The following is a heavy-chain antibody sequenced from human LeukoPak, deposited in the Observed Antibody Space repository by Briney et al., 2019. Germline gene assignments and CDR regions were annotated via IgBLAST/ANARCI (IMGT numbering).Heavy chain of an antibody. V-gene: IGHV1-18*04. CDR2: ISAYNGNT. CDR1: GYTFTGYY. CDR3: ARGGLYCSSTSCYAFRYYYYYMDV. Sequence: ASVKVSCKASGYTFTGYYMHWVRQAPGQGLEWMGWISAYNGNTNYAQKLQGRVTMTTDTSTSTAYMELRSLRSDDTAVYYCARGGLYCSSTSCYAFRYYYYYMDVWGKGTTVTVSS. J-gene: IGHJ6*03. D-gene: IGHD2-2*01.